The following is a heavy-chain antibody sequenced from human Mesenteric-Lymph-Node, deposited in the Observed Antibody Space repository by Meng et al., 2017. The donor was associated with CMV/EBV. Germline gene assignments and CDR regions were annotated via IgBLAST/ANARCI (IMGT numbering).Heavy chain of an antibody. CDR2: IDPNSGGT. CDR1: GYTFRSYG. Sequence: ASVKVSCKASGYTFRSYGINWVRQAPGQGLEWMGWIDPNSGGTNYAQKFQGRVTMTRGTSISTGYMDLIRLISDDTAVYYCARFGFEGALYFDYWGQGTLVTVSS. CDR3: ARFGFEGALYFDY. D-gene: IGHD3-10*01. V-gene: IGHV1-2*02. J-gene: IGHJ4*02.